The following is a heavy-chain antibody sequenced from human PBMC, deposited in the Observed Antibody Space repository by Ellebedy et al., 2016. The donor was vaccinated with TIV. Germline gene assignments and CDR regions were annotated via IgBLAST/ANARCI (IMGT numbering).Heavy chain of an antibody. V-gene: IGHV3-33*08. D-gene: IGHD5-24*01. Sequence: GESLKISCAASGFTFSSYGMHWVRQAPGKGLEWVAVIWYDGSNKYYADSVKGRFTISRDNPKNTLYLQMNSLRAEDTAVYYCASGGGLIDEEMAPPAYGMDVWGQGTTVTVSS. CDR2: IWYDGSNK. CDR1: GFTFSSYG. CDR3: ASGGGLIDEEMAPPAYGMDV. J-gene: IGHJ6*02.